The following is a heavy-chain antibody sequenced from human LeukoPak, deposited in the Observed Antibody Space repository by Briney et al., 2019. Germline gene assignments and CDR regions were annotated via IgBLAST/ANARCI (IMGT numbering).Heavy chain of an antibody. CDR3: ARARARYCSSTSCPNCFDY. Sequence: GGSLRLSCAASGFTFSTYSMNWVRQAPGKGLEWVSSISSSSSYIYYADSVKGRFTISRDNAKNSLYLQMNSLRAEDTAVYYCARARARYCSSTSCPNCFDYWGQGTLVTVSS. CDR1: GFTFSTYS. D-gene: IGHD2-2*01. V-gene: IGHV3-21*01. CDR2: ISSSSSYI. J-gene: IGHJ4*02.